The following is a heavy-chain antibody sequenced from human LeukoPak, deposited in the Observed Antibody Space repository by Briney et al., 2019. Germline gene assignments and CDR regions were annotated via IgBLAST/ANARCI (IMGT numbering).Heavy chain of an antibody. CDR1: GGSITSGGYS. V-gene: IGHV4-30-2*01. CDR3: ATSEAGSNSTWSTAFFQH. J-gene: IGHJ1*01. CDR2: ISHSGSV. Sequence: SETLSLTCAVSGGSITSGGYSWSWIRQPPGKGLEWIGDISHSGSVHYNPSLKSRVTISVDRTHNQISLKLTSVIAADTAVYYCATSEAGSNSTWSTAFFQHWGQGTLVTVSA. D-gene: IGHD2/OR15-2a*01.